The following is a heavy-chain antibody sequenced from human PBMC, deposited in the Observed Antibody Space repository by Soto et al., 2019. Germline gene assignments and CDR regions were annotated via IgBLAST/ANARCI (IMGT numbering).Heavy chain of an antibody. CDR1: GCSVSSGSYY. Sequence: SETLSLTYTVSGCSVSSGSYYRSCIRQPPGKGLEWFGYIYYSGSTNYNPSLKSRVTISVDTSKNQFSLKLSSLTAADTAVYYCASVPPAAGHEDYYYYGMDVWGQGTTVTVSS. CDR3: ASVPPAAGHEDYYYYGMDV. J-gene: IGHJ6*02. CDR2: IYYSGST. V-gene: IGHV4-61*01. D-gene: IGHD6-13*01.